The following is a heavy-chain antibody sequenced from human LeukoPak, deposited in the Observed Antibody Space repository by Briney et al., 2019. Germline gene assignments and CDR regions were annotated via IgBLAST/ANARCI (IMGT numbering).Heavy chain of an antibody. CDR1: GYTFTGYY. Sequence: ASVKVSFKAAGYTFTGYYMHWVRQAPGQGLEWMGWINPNSGGTNYAQKFQGRVTMTRDTSISTAYMELSRLRSDDTAVYYCARDPGYCSGGSCYLDWGQGTLVTVSS. CDR2: INPNSGGT. J-gene: IGHJ4*02. CDR3: ARDPGYCSGGSCYLD. D-gene: IGHD2-15*01. V-gene: IGHV1-2*02.